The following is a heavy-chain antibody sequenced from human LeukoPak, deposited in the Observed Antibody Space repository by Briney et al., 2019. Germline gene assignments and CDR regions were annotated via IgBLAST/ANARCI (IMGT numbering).Heavy chain of an antibody. V-gene: IGHV1-18*01. CDR2: ISGYNGNT. Sequence: ASVKVSCKVSGYTFTGYGISWVRQAPGHGLEWMGWISGYNGNTSYPQKFQDRVTMTTDTSTNTAYMELRSLRSDDTAVFYCARDRVGGTDYYYYYGIDVWGQGTTLTVSS. J-gene: IGHJ6*02. CDR1: GYTFTGYG. D-gene: IGHD6-19*01. CDR3: ARDRVGGTDYYYYYGIDV.